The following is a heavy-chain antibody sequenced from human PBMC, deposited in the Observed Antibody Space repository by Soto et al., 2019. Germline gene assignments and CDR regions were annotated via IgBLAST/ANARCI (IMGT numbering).Heavy chain of an antibody. CDR1: GGSITSSEYY. CDR2: INHSGST. J-gene: IGHJ4*02. CDR3: ARLVVVITTSYYFDY. D-gene: IGHD3-22*01. V-gene: IGHV4-39*07. Sequence: SETLSLTCTVSGGSITSSEYYWAWIRQPPGKGLEWIGEINHSGSTNYNPSLKSRVTISVDTSKNQFSLKLSSVTAADTAVYYCARLVVVITTSYYFDYWGQGTLVTVSS.